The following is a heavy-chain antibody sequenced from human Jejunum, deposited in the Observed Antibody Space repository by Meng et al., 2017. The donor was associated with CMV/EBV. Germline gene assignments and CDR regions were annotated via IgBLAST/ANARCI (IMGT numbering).Heavy chain of an antibody. CDR1: GGSLHNYY. Sequence: GHRQASGPGLLGPSETPSLPCMVSGGSLHNYYWNWIRQTAGKGLEWIGRIYTNGRAIYHPSLVSRVTISEDTSKNQFSLRLTSVTAADTAVYYCARSGYYYDTTGYSPFDYWGQGALVTVSS. V-gene: IGHV4-4*07. CDR2: IYTNGRA. J-gene: IGHJ4*02. D-gene: IGHD3-22*01. CDR3: ARSGYYYDTTGYSPFDY.